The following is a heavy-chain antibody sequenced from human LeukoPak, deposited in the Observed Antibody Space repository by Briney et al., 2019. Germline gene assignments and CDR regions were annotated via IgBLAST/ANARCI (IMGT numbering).Heavy chain of an antibody. J-gene: IGHJ4*02. Sequence: GGSLRLSCAASGFTVSNNCLHWVRQAPGKGLEWVSVIYSGGTTYYANSVKGRFTISRDSSKNTMYLQMNSLRVEDTAMYYCTRDQTPYYWGQGTLVTVSS. CDR2: IYSGGTT. CDR1: GFTVSNNC. CDR3: TRDQTPYY. V-gene: IGHV3-53*01.